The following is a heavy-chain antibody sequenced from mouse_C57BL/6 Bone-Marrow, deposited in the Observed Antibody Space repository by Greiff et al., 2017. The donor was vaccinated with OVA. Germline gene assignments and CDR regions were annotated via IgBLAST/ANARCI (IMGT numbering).Heavy chain of an antibody. CDR3: ARVYDGYYVWFAY. V-gene: IGHV8-8*01. CDR2: IWWDDDK. CDR1: GFSLSTFGMG. J-gene: IGHJ3*01. Sequence: VQLQQSGPGILQPSQTLSLTCSFSGFSLSTFGMGVGWIRQPSGKGLEWLAHIWWDDDKYYNPALKSRLTISKDTSKNQVFLKIANVDTADTATYYCARVYDGYYVWFAYWGQGTLVTVSA. D-gene: IGHD2-3*01.